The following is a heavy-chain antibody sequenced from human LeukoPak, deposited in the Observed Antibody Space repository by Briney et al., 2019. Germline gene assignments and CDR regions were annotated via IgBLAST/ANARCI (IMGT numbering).Heavy chain of an antibody. CDR3: ASSRGSGGPFDF. Sequence: PGGSLRLSCAASGLTFSSYWMSWVRQAPGKGLGWVANIKVDGSERYYMDSVRGRFTISRDYSKNSLDLQMNSLRAEDTAVYYCASSRGSGGPFDFWGQGTLVTVSS. V-gene: IGHV3-7*01. CDR2: IKVDGSER. CDR1: GLTFSSYW. D-gene: IGHD3-10*01. J-gene: IGHJ4*02.